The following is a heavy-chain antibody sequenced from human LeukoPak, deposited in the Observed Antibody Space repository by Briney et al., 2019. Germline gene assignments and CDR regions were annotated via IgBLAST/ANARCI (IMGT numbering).Heavy chain of an antibody. Sequence: PGGSLRLSCAASGFTFSSYSMNWVRQAPGKGLEWVSYISSSSSTIYYADSVKGRFTISRDNSKNTLYLQMNSLGAEDTAVYYCARDRERYQLPYVFDYWGQGTLVTVSS. D-gene: IGHD2-2*02. V-gene: IGHV3-48*01. J-gene: IGHJ4*02. CDR3: ARDRERYQLPYVFDY. CDR1: GFTFSSYS. CDR2: ISSSSSTI.